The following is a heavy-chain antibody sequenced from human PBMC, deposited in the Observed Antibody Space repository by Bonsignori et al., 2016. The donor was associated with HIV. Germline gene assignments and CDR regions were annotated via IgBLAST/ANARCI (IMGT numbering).Heavy chain of an antibody. D-gene: IGHD6-6*01. J-gene: IGHJ4*02. CDR3: AGGRQLVHFDY. CDR2: ISSSSSYI. V-gene: IGHV3-21*01. Sequence: WIRQPPGKGLEWVSSISSSSSYIYYADSVKGRFTISRDNAKNSLYLQMNSLRAEDTAVYYCAGGRQLVHFDYWGQGTLVTVSS.